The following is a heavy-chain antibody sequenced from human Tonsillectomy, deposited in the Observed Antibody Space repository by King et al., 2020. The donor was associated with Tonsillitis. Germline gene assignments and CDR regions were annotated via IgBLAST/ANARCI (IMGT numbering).Heavy chain of an antibody. CDR2: IKQDGSEK. V-gene: IGHV3-7*01. J-gene: IGHJ4*02. Sequence: EVQLVESGGGLVQPGGSLRLSCAASGFTFSSYWMSWVRQAPGKGLEWVANIKQDGSEKYYVDSVKGRFTISRDNAKNSLYLQMNSMRAEETAVYYCARGPTYYDILTGSFDYWGQGTLVTVSS. CDR1: GFTFSSYW. CDR3: ARGPTYYDILTGSFDY. D-gene: IGHD3-9*01.